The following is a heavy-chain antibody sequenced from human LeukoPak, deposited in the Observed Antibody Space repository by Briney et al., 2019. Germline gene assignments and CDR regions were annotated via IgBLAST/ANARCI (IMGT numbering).Heavy chain of an antibody. CDR1: GFTFSSYS. D-gene: IGHD4-11*01. V-gene: IGHV3-21*01. CDR2: ISSSRSNI. CDR3: ARRHDYSNYPDY. J-gene: IGHJ4*02. Sequence: GGSLRLSCAASGFTFSSYSMNWVRQAPGKGLEWVSSISSSRSNIHYADSVKGRFTISRDNAKNSLYLQMTSLRAEDTAVYYCARRHDYSNYPDYWGQGTLVTVSS.